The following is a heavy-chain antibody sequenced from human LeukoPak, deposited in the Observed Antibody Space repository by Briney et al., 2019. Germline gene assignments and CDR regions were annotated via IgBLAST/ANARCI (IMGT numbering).Heavy chain of an antibody. CDR2: VHYSGST. Sequence: ETLSLTCTVSGGSLSSYYWSWVRQPPGKGLDYIGYVHYSGSTKYNPSLRSRGTISVDTSRNQYSLNLTSATAADTAIYYCAGSTVGNWFDPWGQGTLVTVSS. D-gene: IGHD4-17*01. J-gene: IGHJ5*02. CDR1: GGSLSSYY. CDR3: AGSTVGNWFDP. V-gene: IGHV4-59*01.